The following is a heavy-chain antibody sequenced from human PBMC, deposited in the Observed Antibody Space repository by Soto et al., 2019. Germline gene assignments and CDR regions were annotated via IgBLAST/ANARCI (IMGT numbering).Heavy chain of an antibody. CDR2: ISPYNGNT. Sequence: QVQLVQSGPEVKKPGASVKVSCKASGYTFTTYSFSWVRQAPGHGLEWMGWISPYNGNTNYAQKVQGRVTMTTDTSTSTAYMEPRSLRSDDTAVYYCARTVTGYYRAAYWGQGTQVTVSS. CDR1: GYTFTTYS. D-gene: IGHD3-9*01. CDR3: ARTVTGYYRAAY. J-gene: IGHJ4*02. V-gene: IGHV1-18*01.